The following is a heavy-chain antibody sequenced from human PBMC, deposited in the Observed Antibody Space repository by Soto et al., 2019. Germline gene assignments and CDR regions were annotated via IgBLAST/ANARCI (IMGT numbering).Heavy chain of an antibody. CDR2: ISFDGSNK. V-gene: IGHV3-30*18. J-gene: IGHJ4*02. CDR3: AKDRVESGLGEVDY. D-gene: IGHD3-16*01. CDR1: GFTFSTNG. Sequence: QVQLVESGGGVVQTGRSLRLSCAASGFTFSTNGMHWVRQAPGKGLEWVAIISFDGSNKYYADSVKGRLTISRDNSKNTLYLQMNSLRAEDTAVYYCAKDRVESGLGEVDYWGQGTRVTVSS.